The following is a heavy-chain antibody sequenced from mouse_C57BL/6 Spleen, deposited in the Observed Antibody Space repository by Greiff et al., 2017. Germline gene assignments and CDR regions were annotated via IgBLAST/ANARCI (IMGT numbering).Heavy chain of an antibody. J-gene: IGHJ2*01. CDR2: IYPGDGDT. V-gene: IGHV1-80*01. CDR1: GYAFSSYW. CDR3: ARCDYYGRSDY. D-gene: IGHD1-1*01. Sequence: VQLLESGAELVKPGASVKISCKASGYAFSSYWMNWVKQRPGKGLEWIGQIYPGDGDTNYNGKFKGKATLTADKSSSTAYMQLSGLTSEDSAVYFCARCDYYGRSDYWGQGTTLTVSS.